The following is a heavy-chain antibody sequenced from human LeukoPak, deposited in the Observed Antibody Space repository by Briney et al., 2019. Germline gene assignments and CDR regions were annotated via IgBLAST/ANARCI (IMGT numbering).Heavy chain of an antibody. CDR3: ARIDRVIINLYYCSYHMDV. Sequence: ASETLSLTCTVSGGSTRNYYWYWIRKPPGQGLEWIGFINHSGHSDNNPSLKSRASILLDTPKDQLSLKLGSVTAADTAVYYCARIDRVIINLYYCSYHMDVWGKGITVTVSS. CDR2: INHSGHS. CDR1: GGSTRNYY. D-gene: IGHD3-10*01. J-gene: IGHJ6*03. V-gene: IGHV4-59*08.